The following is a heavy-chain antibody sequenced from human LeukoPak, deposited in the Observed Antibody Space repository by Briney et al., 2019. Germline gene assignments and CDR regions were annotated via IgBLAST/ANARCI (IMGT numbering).Heavy chain of an antibody. D-gene: IGHD3-10*01. J-gene: IGHJ4*02. CDR1: GFTFSSYS. V-gene: IGHV3-66*01. CDR2: MYSGGST. CDR3: ASSYYYGSGSMY. Sequence: GGSLRLSCAGSGFTFSSYSMNWVRQAPGKGLEWVSVMYSGGSTYYADSVKGRFTISRDNSKNTLYLQMNSLRAADTAVYYCASSYYYGSGSMYWGQGTLVTVSS.